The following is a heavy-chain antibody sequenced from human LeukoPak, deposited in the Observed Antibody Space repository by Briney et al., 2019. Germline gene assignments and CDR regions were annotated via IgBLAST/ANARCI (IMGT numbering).Heavy chain of an antibody. V-gene: IGHV3-21*01. CDR1: GFTFSSYS. D-gene: IGHD1-26*01. CDR3: ARRPGGTDTVFDY. J-gene: IGHJ4*02. Sequence: GGSLRLSCAASGFTFSSYSMNWVRQAPGKGLEWVSSISSSSSYIYYADSVKGRFTISRDNAKNSLYLQMNSLRAEDTAVYYCARRPGGTDTVFDYWGQGTLVTVSS. CDR2: ISSSSSYI.